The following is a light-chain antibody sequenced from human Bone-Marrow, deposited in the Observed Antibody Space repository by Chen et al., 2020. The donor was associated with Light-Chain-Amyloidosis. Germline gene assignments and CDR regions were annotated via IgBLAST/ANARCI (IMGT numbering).Light chain of an antibody. CDR3: MQALQAPWT. V-gene: IGKV2-28*01. Sequence: DIVMPQSPLSLPVTPGAPTSISCRSSQSLLQSNGYKYLDWYLQKPGQSPQLLIYLGSNRASGVPDRFSGSGSGTDFTLKISRVEAEDVGVYYCMQALQAPWTFGQGTKVEIK. J-gene: IGKJ1*01. CDR2: LGS. CDR1: QSLLQSNGYKY.